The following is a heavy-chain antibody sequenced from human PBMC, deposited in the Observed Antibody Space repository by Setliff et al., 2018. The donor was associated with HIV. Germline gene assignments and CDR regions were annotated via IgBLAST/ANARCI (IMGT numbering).Heavy chain of an antibody. J-gene: IGHJ4*02. CDR3: ARDVSWRVRTYIDY. CDR2: ISGSGGST. V-gene: IGHV3-23*01. Sequence: GSLRLSCAASGFTFSSYAMSWVRQAPGKGLEWVSGISGSGGSTYYADSVKGRFTISRDNLKKTLYLQMNSLRPEDTAVYYCARDVSWRVRTYIDYWGQGALVTVS. D-gene: IGHD3-3*01. CDR1: GFTFSSYA.